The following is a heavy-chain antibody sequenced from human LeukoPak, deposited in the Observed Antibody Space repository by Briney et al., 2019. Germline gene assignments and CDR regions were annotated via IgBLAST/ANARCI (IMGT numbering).Heavy chain of an antibody. CDR3: ARGGGWFDP. CDR2: INHSGST. Sequence: SETLSLTRAVYGGSFSGYYWSWIRQPPGKGLEWIGEINHSGSTNYNPSLKSRVTISVDTSKNQFSLKLSSVTAADTAVYYCARGGGWFDPWGQGTLVTVSS. J-gene: IGHJ5*02. V-gene: IGHV4-34*01. CDR1: GGSFSGYY.